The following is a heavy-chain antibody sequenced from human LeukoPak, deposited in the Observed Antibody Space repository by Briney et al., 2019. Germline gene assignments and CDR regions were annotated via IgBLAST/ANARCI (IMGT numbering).Heavy chain of an antibody. CDR1: GFTFSDYE. CDR2: ISTSGSTT. D-gene: IGHD3-10*02. V-gene: IGHV3-48*03. CDR3: ARGALHVFDY. Sequence: PGGSLRLSCAASGFTFSDYEINWVRQAPGKGLEWVSCISTSGSTTYYADSVKGRFTISRDNAKNSLFLQMNTPTAEDTAVYYCARGALHVFDYWGQGTPVTVSS. J-gene: IGHJ4*02.